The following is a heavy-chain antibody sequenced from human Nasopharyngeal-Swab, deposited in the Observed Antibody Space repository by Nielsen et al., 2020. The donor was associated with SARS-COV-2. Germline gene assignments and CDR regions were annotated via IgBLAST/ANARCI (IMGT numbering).Heavy chain of an antibody. J-gene: IGHJ6*03. CDR2: INHSGST. CDR1: GGSFSGYY. Sequence: GSLRLSCAVYGGSFSGYYWSWIRQPPGKGLEWIGEINHSGSTNYNPSLKSRVTISVDTSKNQFSLKLSSVTAADTAVYYCARGGAGVVASPVLGLGPFYYYHFMDVWGQGTTVTVSS. V-gene: IGHV4-34*01. D-gene: IGHD6-6*01. CDR3: ARGGAGVVASPVLGLGPFYYYHFMDV.